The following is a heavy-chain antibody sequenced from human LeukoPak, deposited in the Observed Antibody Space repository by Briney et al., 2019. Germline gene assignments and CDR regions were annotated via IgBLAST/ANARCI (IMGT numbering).Heavy chain of an antibody. D-gene: IGHD5-12*01. CDR1: GGSCSGYY. CDR3: ARALRQWLRSYAHFDY. CDR2: INHSGST. Sequence: PSETLSLTCAVYGGSCSGYYWSWIRQPPGKGLEWIGEINHSGSTNYNPSLKSRVTISVDTSKNQFSLKLSSVTAADTAVYYCARALRQWLRSYAHFDYWGQGTLVTVSS. V-gene: IGHV4-34*01. J-gene: IGHJ4*02.